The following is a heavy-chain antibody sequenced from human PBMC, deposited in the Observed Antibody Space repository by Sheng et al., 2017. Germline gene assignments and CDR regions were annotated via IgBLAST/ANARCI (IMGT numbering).Heavy chain of an antibody. CDR3: ARDRWNDN. D-gene: IGHD1-1*01. V-gene: IGHV3-7*01. Sequence: EVQLVESGGKLVQPGGSLRLSCAASGITFSGYLLNWVRQSPGKGLEWVANIEPDGIDKYYVDSVRGRFTISRDDARNSLXLQMNNLRVEDTAVYFXARDRWNDNWGQGNXWHRL. J-gene: IGHJ4*02. CDR2: IEPDGIDK. CDR1: GITFSGYL.